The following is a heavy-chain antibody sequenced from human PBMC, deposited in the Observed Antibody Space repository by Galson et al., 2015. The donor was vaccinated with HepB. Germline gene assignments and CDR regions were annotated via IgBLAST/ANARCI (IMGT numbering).Heavy chain of an antibody. CDR2: ISGYNDNR. CDR1: GYTFISYG. D-gene: IGHD1-26*01. Sequence: SVKVSCKASGYTFISYGISWVRQAPGQGLEWMGWISGYNDNRNYAQKFQDRITMTTDTSTSTTYMELRSLRPDDAAVYYCARARYSKSPPEYWGQGTLVTVSS. V-gene: IGHV1-18*04. CDR3: ARARYSKSPPEY. J-gene: IGHJ4*02.